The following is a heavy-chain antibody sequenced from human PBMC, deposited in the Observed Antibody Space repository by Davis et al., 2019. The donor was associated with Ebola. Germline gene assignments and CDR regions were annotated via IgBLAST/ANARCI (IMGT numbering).Heavy chain of an antibody. D-gene: IGHD3-16*01. J-gene: IGHJ4*02. V-gene: IGHV1-2*06. CDR2: INPNSGGT. CDR3: ARGFGGLRLGEFHGDY. Sequence: ASVKVSCKASGYTFTSYYMHWVRQAPRQGLEWMGRINPNSGGTNYAQKFQGRVTMTRDTSISTAYMELSRLRSDDTAVYYCARGFGGLRLGEFHGDYWGQGTLVTVSS. CDR1: GYTFTSYY.